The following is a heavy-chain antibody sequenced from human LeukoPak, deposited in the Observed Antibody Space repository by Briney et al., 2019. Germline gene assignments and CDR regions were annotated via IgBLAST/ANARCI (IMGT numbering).Heavy chain of an antibody. Sequence: SETLSLTCTVSGGSISSYYWSWIRQPPGKGLEWIGFIYYSGTTNHSPSLKSRVTMSVDTSKSQFPLKLSSVTAADTAVYFCARLTGNNWFDPWGQGTLVTVSS. CDR1: GGSISSYY. CDR2: IYYSGTT. V-gene: IGHV4-59*01. CDR3: ARLTGNNWFDP. J-gene: IGHJ5*02. D-gene: IGHD1-20*01.